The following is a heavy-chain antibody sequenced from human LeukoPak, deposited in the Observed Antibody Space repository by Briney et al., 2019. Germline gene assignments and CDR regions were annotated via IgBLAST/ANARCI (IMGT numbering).Heavy chain of an antibody. CDR1: GLTFSNNA. J-gene: IGHJ5*02. Sequence: TGGSLRLSCAASGLTFSNNAMHWVRQAPGKGLEWVSAISGSGGSTYYADSVKGRFTISRDNSKNTLYLQMNSLRAEDTAVYYCAKGLWDTPIDPWGQGTLVTVSS. D-gene: IGHD3-16*01. CDR3: AKGLWDTPIDP. V-gene: IGHV3-23*01. CDR2: ISGSGGST.